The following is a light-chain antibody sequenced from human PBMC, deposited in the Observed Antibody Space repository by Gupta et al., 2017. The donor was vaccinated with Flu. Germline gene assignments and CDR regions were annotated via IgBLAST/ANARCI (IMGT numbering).Light chain of an antibody. Sequence: GERATLSCRASQSISTYLAWYQQKPGQAPRLLVYDASNRATGIPARFSGSGSGTDFTLTISTLEPEDFAVYYCHQRTNWPLTFGGGTKVEIK. CDR1: QSISTY. CDR3: HQRTNWPLT. V-gene: IGKV3-11*01. CDR2: DAS. J-gene: IGKJ4*01.